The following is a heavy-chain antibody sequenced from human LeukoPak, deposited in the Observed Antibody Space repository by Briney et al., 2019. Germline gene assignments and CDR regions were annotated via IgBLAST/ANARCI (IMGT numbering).Heavy chain of an antibody. Sequence: GGSLRLSCTASGFTFGDYAMSWVRQAPGKGLEWVGFIRSKAYGGTTKYAASVKGRFTISRDDSKSIAYLQMNSLKTEDTAVYYCTSRYSSSWYYFDYWGQGTLVTVSS. CDR2: IRSKAYGGTT. J-gene: IGHJ4*02. CDR3: TSRYSSSWYYFDY. D-gene: IGHD6-13*01. CDR1: GFTFGDYA. V-gene: IGHV3-49*04.